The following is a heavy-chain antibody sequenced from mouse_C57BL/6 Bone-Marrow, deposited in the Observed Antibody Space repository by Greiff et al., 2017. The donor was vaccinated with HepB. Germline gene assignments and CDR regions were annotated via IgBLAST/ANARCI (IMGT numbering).Heavy chain of an antibody. CDR2: IDPSDSET. CDR1: GYTFTSYW. CDR3: ARTGGYYYPGWFAY. D-gene: IGHD1-1*01. Sequence: VQLQQSGAELVRPGSSVKLSCKASGYTFTSYWMPWVKQRPIQGLEWIGNIDPSDSETHYIQKFKDKATLTVDKSSSTAYMQLSSLTSQYSAVYSCARTGGYYYPGWFAYWGQGTLVTVSA. V-gene: IGHV1-52*01. J-gene: IGHJ3*01.